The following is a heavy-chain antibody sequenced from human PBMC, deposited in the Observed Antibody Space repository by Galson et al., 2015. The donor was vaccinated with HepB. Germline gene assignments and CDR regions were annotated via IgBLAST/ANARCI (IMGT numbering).Heavy chain of an antibody. CDR2: IKQDGSEK. CDR3: ARGRTSGSYYRVVWFDY. D-gene: IGHD1-26*01. Sequence: SLRLSCAASGITFSRNWMSWVRQAPGKGLEWVANIKQDGSEKYYVDSVKGRFIISRDNAKNSLYLQMNSLRAEDTAVYYCARGRTSGSYYRVVWFDYWGQGTLVTVSS. V-gene: IGHV3-7*01. J-gene: IGHJ4*02. CDR1: GITFSRNW.